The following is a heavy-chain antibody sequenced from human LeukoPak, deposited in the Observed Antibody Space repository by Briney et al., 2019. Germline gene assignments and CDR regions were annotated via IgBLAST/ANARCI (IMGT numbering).Heavy chain of an antibody. D-gene: IGHD1-26*01. CDR2: INPNSGGT. Sequence: ASVKVSCKASGYTFTGYYMHWVRQAPGQGLEWMGWINPNSGGTNYAQKFQGRVTMTRDTSISTAYMELSGLRSDDTAVYYCAREPLVGDTTPFDYWGQGTLVTVSS. CDR3: AREPLVGDTTPFDY. CDR1: GYTFTGYY. V-gene: IGHV1-2*02. J-gene: IGHJ4*02.